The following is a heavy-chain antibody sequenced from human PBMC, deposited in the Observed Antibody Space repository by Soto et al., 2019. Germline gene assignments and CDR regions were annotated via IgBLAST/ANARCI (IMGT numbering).Heavy chain of an antibody. CDR1: GGTFSSYA. CDR3: ARELETMVRGVNYYYGMDV. CDR2: IIPIFGTA. V-gene: IGHV1-69*01. J-gene: IGHJ6*02. Sequence: QVQLVQSGAEVKKPGSSVKISCKASGGTFSSYAISWVRQAPGQGIEWMGGIIPIFGTANYAQKFQGRVTNTADESTSTAYMELSSLRSEDSAMYYCARELETMVRGVNYYYGMDVWGQGTTVTVSS. D-gene: IGHD3-10*01.